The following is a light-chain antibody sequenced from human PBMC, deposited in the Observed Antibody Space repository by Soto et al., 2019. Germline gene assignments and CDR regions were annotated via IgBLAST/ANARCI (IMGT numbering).Light chain of an antibody. CDR3: QQYDSPPRT. CDR1: QSISSTY. CDR2: CAS. J-gene: IGKJ1*01. V-gene: IGKV3-20*01. Sequence: EIVLTKSPGTLSLSPGKRVTLSCRASQSISSTYLAWYQQKPGQAPRLLIYCASSRATGIPDRFSGSGSGTDFTLTISRLEPEDFAVYYCQQYDSPPRTFGQGTKGEVQ.